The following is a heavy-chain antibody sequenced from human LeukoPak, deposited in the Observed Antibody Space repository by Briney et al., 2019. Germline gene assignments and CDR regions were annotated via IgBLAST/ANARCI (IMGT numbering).Heavy chain of an antibody. CDR2: IGSDGSDK. CDR3: ARANSGSHYYFDY. D-gene: IGHD1-26*01. Sequence: GGSLRLSCAASGFNFTNYVMHWVRQAPGKGLEWVSFIGSDGSDKHYADSVKGRFTISRDNSKNTLYLQMNSLRPEDTAVYYCARANSGSHYYFDYWGQGTLVTVSS. V-gene: IGHV3-30*02. CDR1: GFNFTNYV. J-gene: IGHJ4*02.